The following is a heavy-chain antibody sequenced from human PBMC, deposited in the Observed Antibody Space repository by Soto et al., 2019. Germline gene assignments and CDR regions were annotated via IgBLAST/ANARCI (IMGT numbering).Heavy chain of an antibody. J-gene: IGHJ6*02. D-gene: IGHD6-6*01. CDR3: ARDQYQLAINYYYYGMDV. Sequence: SLRLSCAASGFTFSSYGMHWVRQAPGKGLEWVAVIWYDGSNKYYADSVKGRFTISRDNSKNTLYLQMNSLRAEDTAVYYCARDQYQLAINYYYYGMDVWGQGTTVTVSS. V-gene: IGHV3-33*01. CDR2: IWYDGSNK. CDR1: GFTFSSYG.